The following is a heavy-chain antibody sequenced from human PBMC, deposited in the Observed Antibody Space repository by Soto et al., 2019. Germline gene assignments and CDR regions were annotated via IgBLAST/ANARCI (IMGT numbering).Heavy chain of an antibody. D-gene: IGHD6-13*01. Sequence: PSETLSLTCAVSGGSISSSNWWSWVRQPPGKGLEWIGEIYHSGSTNYNPSLKSRVTISVDKSKNQFSLKLSSVTAADTAVYYCAIRRDSSRRNWFAPWGQGTLVTVSS. CDR3: AIRRDSSRRNWFAP. J-gene: IGHJ5*02. CDR2: IYHSGST. CDR1: GGSISSSNW. V-gene: IGHV4-4*02.